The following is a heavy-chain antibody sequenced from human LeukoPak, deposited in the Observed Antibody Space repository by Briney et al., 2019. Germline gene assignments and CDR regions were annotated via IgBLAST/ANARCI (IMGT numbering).Heavy chain of an antibody. CDR3: ARLYLGGGRYSSSWYVDY. Sequence: PSETLSLTCAVYGGSFSGYYWSWIRQPPGKGLEWIGEINHSGSTNYNPSLKSRVTISVDTSKNQFSLKLSSVTAADTAVYYCARLYLGGGRYSSSWYVDYWGQGTLVTVSS. CDR1: GGSFSGYY. V-gene: IGHV4-34*01. CDR2: INHSGST. D-gene: IGHD6-13*01. J-gene: IGHJ4*02.